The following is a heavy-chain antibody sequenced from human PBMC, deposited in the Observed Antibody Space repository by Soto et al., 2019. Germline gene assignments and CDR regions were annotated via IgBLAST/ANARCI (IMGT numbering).Heavy chain of an antibody. D-gene: IGHD4-17*01. CDR3: ARDPSGSYGDSKRFDY. CDR1: GYTFTGYY. Sequence: AASVKVSCKASGYTFTGYYMHWVRQTPGQGLEWMGWINPNSGGTNYSQKFQGRVTMTRDTSISTAYMELSRLRSDDTAVYYCARDPSGSYGDSKRFDYWGQGTLVTVSS. V-gene: IGHV1-2*02. J-gene: IGHJ4*02. CDR2: INPNSGGT.